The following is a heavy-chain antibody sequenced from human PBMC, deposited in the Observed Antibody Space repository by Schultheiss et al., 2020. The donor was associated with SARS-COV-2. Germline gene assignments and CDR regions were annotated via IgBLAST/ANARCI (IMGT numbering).Heavy chain of an antibody. V-gene: IGHV4-59*12. D-gene: IGHD3-9*01. Sequence: SETLSLTCTVSGGSISNYYWSWIRQSPGKGLEWIGYIYKSGGTNYNPSLKSRVTISVDTSKNQFSLKLSSVTAADTAVYYCARGPYFDWLLIDWGQGTLVTVSS. CDR1: GGSISNYY. CDR3: ARGPYFDWLLID. CDR2: IYKSGGT. J-gene: IGHJ4*02.